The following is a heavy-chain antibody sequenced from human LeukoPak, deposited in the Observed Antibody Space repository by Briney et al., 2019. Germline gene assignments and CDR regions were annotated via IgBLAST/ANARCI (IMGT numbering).Heavy chain of an antibody. CDR2: IYPDDSDT. V-gene: IGHV5-51*01. CDR1: GYSFTSYW. D-gene: IGHD3-10*01. J-gene: IGHJ5*02. CDR3: ARQGFGEFSQLYNWFDP. Sequence: GESLKSSFKGSGYSFTSYWIGWGRPMPGKGLEWMGIIYPDDSDTRYSPSFQGQVTISADKSISTAYLQWSSLKASDTAMYYCARQGFGEFSQLYNWFDPWGQGTLVTVSS.